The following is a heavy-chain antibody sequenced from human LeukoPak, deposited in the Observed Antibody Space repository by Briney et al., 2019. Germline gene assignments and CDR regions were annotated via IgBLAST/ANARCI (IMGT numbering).Heavy chain of an antibody. CDR1: GFTFNTYS. CDR3: VTEVSGSFPT. V-gene: IGHV3-21*03. CDR2: IDSSGGYM. D-gene: IGHD1-26*01. Sequence: GSLRLSCEASGFTFNTYSMNWARQAPGKGLEWVSSIDSSGGYMFYADSVKGRFIISRDNAKDSLYLQMNSLRVEDTAVYYCVTEVSGSFPTWGQGTLVTVSS. J-gene: IGHJ4*02.